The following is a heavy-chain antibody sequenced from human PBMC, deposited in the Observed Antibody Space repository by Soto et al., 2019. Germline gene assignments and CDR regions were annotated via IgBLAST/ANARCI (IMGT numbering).Heavy chain of an antibody. CDR2: IKSKTDGGTT. Sequence: GGSLRLSCEASGFTFSNAWMSWVRQAPGKGRECVGRIKSKTDGGTTYYAAPVKGRFTTSRDDSQNTRYLQMNSLKXDDAAVYYCTTGYNWNDFEYLAQATLLNVSS. CDR3: TTGYNWNDFEY. D-gene: IGHD1-1*01. CDR1: GFTFSNAW. J-gene: IGHJ4*02. V-gene: IGHV3-15*01.